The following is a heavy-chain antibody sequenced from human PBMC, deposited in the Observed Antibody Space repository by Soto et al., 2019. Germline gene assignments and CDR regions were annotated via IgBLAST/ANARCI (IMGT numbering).Heavy chain of an antibody. D-gene: IGHD3-10*01. J-gene: IGHJ4*02. CDR3: ARSRNSAVADSFDF. Sequence: GGSLRLSCAGSGFTFSRYAIHWVRQAPGKGLEWVAVISRDGKNKYYVDSVKGRFTISRDDSPNTLYLQMISLRREDTAVYYCARSRNSAVADSFDFWGQGTLVTVSS. V-gene: IGHV3-30*04. CDR1: GFTFSRYA. CDR2: ISRDGKNK.